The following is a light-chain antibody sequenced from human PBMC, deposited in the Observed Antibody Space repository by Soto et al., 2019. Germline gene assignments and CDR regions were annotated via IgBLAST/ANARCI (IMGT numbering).Light chain of an antibody. CDR2: DVN. J-gene: IGLJ2*01. Sequence: QSALTQPASVSGSPGQSITISCTGTSSDVGGYNYVSWYQQYPGKAPKLMIYDVNNRPSGISNRFSGSKSGNTASLTISRLQAEDEADYYCSSYESRILVVFGGGTKLTVL. V-gene: IGLV2-14*01. CDR3: SSYESRILVV. CDR1: SSDVGGYNY.